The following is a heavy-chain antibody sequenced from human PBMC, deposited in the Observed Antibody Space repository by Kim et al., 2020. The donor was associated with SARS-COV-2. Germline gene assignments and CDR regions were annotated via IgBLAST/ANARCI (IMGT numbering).Heavy chain of an antibody. D-gene: IGHD2-15*01. CDR3: ARGGQGCSDGTCYTRWLDP. J-gene: IGHJ5*02. V-gene: IGHV4-59*13. Sequence: SETLSLTCTVSGGSISGYYWSWIRQPPGKGLEWIGYIYYSGSTSYNPSLKSRLTMSIDTSKNQFSLKLSSVPTADTAVFYCARGGQGCSDGTCYTRWLDPWGQGTLVTVSS. CDR1: GGSISGYY. CDR2: IYYSGST.